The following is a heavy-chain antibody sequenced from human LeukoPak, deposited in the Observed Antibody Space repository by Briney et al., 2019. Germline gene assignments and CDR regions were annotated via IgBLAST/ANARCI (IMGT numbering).Heavy chain of an antibody. CDR2: ISGSGGST. J-gene: IGHJ5*01. CDR1: GFTFSSYA. D-gene: IGHD3-3*01. Sequence: GGSLRLSCAASGFTFSSYAMNWVRQAPGKGLEWVSTISGSGGSTYYADSVKGRFTISRDNSKNTLYLQMNSPRAEDTAVYYCGREQSGSYIHAFDSRGQGTLVTVSS. V-gene: IGHV3-23*01. CDR3: GREQSGSYIHAFDS.